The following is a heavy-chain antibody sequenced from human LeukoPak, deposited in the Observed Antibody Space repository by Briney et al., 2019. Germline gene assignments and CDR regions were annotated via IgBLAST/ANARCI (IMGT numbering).Heavy chain of an antibody. J-gene: IGHJ5*02. CDR1: GDSISRYY. D-gene: IGHD1-26*01. CDR2: IYTTGST. V-gene: IGHV4-4*07. CDR3: ARDSEGSGSYWEYNWFDP. Sequence: SETLSLTYSVSGDSISRYYWSWIRQPAGKGLEWIGGIYTTGSTNYNPSLKSRVTMSLDTSKNQFSLKLSSVTAADTAVYYCARDSEGSGSYWEYNWFDPWGQGTLVTVSS.